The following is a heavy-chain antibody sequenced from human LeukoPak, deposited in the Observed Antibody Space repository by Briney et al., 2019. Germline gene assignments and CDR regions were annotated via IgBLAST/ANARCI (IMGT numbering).Heavy chain of an antibody. J-gene: IGHJ4*02. Sequence: ASVKVSCKASGYTFTSYYMHWVRQAPGQGLEWMGIINPSGGSTSYAQKFQGRVTMTEDTSTDTAYMELSSLRSEDTAVYYCATGAYTKSAPFDYWGQGTLVTVSS. V-gene: IGHV1-46*01. CDR2: INPSGGST. CDR3: ATGAYTKSAPFDY. CDR1: GYTFTSYY. D-gene: IGHD3-16*01.